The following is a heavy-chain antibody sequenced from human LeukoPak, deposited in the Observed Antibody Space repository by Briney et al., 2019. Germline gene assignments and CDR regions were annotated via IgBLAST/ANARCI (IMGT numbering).Heavy chain of an antibody. V-gene: IGHV4-34*01. CDR2: INHSGST. J-gene: IGHJ4*02. CDR3: ARRRSGGVGATRFFDY. Sequence: EPSETLSLTCAVYGGSFSGYYWSWIRQPPGKGLEWIGEINHSGSTNYNPSLKSRVTISVDTSKIQFSLKLSSVTAADTAVYYCARRRSGGVGATRFFDYWGQGTLVTVSS. D-gene: IGHD1-26*01. CDR1: GGSFSGYY.